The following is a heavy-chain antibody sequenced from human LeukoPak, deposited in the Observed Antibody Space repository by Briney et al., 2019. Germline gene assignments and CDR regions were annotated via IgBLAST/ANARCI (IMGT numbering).Heavy chain of an antibody. J-gene: IGHJ6*02. CDR2: ISGGGGGI. V-gene: IGHV3-23*01. D-gene: IGHD2-2*01. CDR3: AKDLRYCSSTSCYYSGMDV. Sequence: GGSLRLSCAASGFTFSSYAMSWVRQAPGKGLEWVSGISGGGGGIHYADSVKGRFTISRDNSKNTLYLQMNSLRAEDTAVYYCAKDLRYCSSTSCYYSGMDVWVQGATVSVSS. CDR1: GFTFSSYA.